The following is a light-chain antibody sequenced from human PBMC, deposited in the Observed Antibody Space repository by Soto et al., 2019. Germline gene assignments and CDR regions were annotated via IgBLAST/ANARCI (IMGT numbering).Light chain of an antibody. J-gene: IGKJ2*02. Sequence: EIVLTQSPGTLSLSPGERVTLFCRASQSVSSSYLAWYQQKPGQAPRLLIYGASSRATGIPDRFSGSGSGTDFTLTISRLEPEDFAVYYCQQYGGSPGCTFGQGTNLEIK. CDR3: QQYGGSPGCT. CDR2: GAS. V-gene: IGKV3-20*01. CDR1: QSVSSSY.